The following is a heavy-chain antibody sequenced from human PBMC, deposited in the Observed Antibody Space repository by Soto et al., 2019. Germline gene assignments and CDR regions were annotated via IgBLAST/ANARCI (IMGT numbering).Heavy chain of an antibody. CDR1: GFTFSNAW. Sequence: GGSLRLSCAASGFTFSNAWMSWFRQAPGKGLEWVGRIKSKTDGGTTDYAAPVKGRFTISRDDSKNTLYLQMNSLKTEDTAVYYCTTEDIVVVPAAGDYYGMDVWGQGTTVTVSS. D-gene: IGHD2-2*01. CDR2: IKSKTDGGTT. CDR3: TTEDIVVVPAAGDYYGMDV. V-gene: IGHV3-15*01. J-gene: IGHJ6*02.